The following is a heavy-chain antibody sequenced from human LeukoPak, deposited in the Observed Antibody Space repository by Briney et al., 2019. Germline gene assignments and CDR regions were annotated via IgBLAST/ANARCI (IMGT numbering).Heavy chain of an antibody. CDR1: GFTFSNYD. V-gene: IGHV3-23*01. CDR3: AKAIGYSYGSYYYMDV. J-gene: IGHJ6*03. CDR2: ISGSGGST. Sequence: GGSLRLSCAASGFTFSNYDMSWVRQAPGKGLGWVSTISGSGGSTYYADSVKGRFTISRDNSRDTLYLQMNSLRAADTAVYSCAKAIGYSYGSYYYMDVWGKGTTVTVSS. D-gene: IGHD5-18*01.